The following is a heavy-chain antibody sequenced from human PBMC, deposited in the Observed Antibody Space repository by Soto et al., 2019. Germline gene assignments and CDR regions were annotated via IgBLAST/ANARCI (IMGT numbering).Heavy chain of an antibody. CDR1: GGTFSSYA. CDR2: IIPIFGTA. CDR3: ARAHYDSCGYLGDGDY. Sequence: QVQLVQSGAEVKKPGSSVKVSCKAPGGTFSSYAISWVRQAPGQGLEWMGGIIPIFGTANYAQKFEGRVKITADEPTSTAYMELSSLRSVDTAVYYCARAHYDSCGYLGDGDYWGQGTLVTVSS. J-gene: IGHJ4*02. V-gene: IGHV1-69*01. D-gene: IGHD3-22*01.